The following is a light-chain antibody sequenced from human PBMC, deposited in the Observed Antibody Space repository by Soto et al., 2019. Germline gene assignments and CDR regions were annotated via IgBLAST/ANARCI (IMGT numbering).Light chain of an antibody. J-gene: IGLJ2*01. V-gene: IGLV1-51*01. Sequence: QSVLTQPPSVSAAPGQTVTISCSGSSSNIGNNYVSWYQQLPGTAPKLLIYDNNKRPSGIPDRFSGSKSGTSATLGITGLQTGDEADYYCGTWDNSLSVVVFGGGTQLTVL. CDR3: GTWDNSLSVVV. CDR1: SSNIGNNY. CDR2: DNN.